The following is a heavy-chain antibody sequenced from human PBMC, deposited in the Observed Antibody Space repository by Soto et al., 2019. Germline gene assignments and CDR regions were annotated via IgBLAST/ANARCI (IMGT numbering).Heavy chain of an antibody. Sequence: GGSLRLSCAASGFTFSSYAMSWVRQAPGKGLEWVSAISGSGGSTYYADSVKGRFTISRDNSKNTLYLQMNSRRAEDTAVYYCAKANGRVGVIYRMDVWGQGTTVTVSS. D-gene: IGHD3-16*01. V-gene: IGHV3-23*01. CDR1: GFTFSSYA. CDR3: AKANGRVGVIYRMDV. J-gene: IGHJ6*02. CDR2: ISGSGGST.